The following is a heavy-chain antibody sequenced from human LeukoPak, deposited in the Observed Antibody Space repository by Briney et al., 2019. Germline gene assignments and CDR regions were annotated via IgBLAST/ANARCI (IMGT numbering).Heavy chain of an antibody. J-gene: IGHJ4*02. Sequence: SETLSPTCTVSGGSVSSGSYYWSWIRQPPGKGLEWIGYIYYSGSTNYNPSLKSRVTISVDTSKNQFSLKLSSVTAADTAVYYCARVGLLGYDSSGYSFDYWGQGTLVTVSS. CDR3: ARVGLLGYDSSGYSFDY. V-gene: IGHV4-61*01. CDR1: GGSVSSGSYY. D-gene: IGHD3-22*01. CDR2: IYYSGST.